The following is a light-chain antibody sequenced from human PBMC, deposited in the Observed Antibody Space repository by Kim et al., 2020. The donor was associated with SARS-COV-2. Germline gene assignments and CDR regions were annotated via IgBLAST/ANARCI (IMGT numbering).Light chain of an antibody. Sequence: QAGLTQPPSVSKGLRQTATLTCTGNSNNVGNQGAAWLQQHQGHPPKLLSYRNNNRPSGISERLSASRSGNTASLTINGLQPEDEADYYCSVWDSSLSAWVFGGGTKLTVL. V-gene: IGLV10-54*01. CDR2: RNN. CDR3: SVWDSSLSAWV. CDR1: SNNVGNQG. J-gene: IGLJ3*02.